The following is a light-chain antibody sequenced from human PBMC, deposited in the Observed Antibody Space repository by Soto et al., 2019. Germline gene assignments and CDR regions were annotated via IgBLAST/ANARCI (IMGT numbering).Light chain of an antibody. CDR2: EVS. CDR1: SGDVGGYNY. Sequence: QSALTQPPSASGSPGQSVTISCTGTSGDVGGYNYVSWYQHLPGKAPRVVISEVSKRPSGVPDRFSGSKSGNTASLTISGLQAEDEADYYCSSYTSSSTYVFGSGTKVTVL. V-gene: IGLV2-18*02. J-gene: IGLJ1*01. CDR3: SSYTSSSTYV.